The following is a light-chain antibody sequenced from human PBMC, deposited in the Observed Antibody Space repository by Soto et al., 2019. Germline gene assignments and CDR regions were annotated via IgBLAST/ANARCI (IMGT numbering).Light chain of an antibody. Sequence: DIQMTQSPSSLSASVGDRVTITCRASQDISNFLAWFQQKPGKAPKSLIYAASSLRSGVPSKFSGSGSGTDFTLPISSLQPEDFATYYCQQYNRYPITFGQGTRLEIK. CDR2: AAS. CDR3: QQYNRYPIT. V-gene: IGKV1-16*02. J-gene: IGKJ5*01. CDR1: QDISNF.